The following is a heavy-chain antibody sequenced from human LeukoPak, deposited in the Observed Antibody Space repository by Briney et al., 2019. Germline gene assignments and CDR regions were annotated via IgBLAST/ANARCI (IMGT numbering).Heavy chain of an antibody. Sequence: GGSLRLSCAASGFTFSSCDMHWVRQATGKGLEWVSAIGTTDDTYYPGAVKGRFTISRENAKNSLYLQMNSLRAGDTAVYYCARVGQGRAFDIWGQGTMVTVSS. CDR3: ARVGQGRAFDI. V-gene: IGHV3-13*04. CDR1: GFTFSSCD. CDR2: IGTTDDT. J-gene: IGHJ3*02.